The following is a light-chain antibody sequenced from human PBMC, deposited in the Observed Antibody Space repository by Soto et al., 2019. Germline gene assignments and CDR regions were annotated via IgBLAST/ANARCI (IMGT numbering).Light chain of an antibody. CDR1: SSDVGEYND. CDR2: DVT. CDR3: SSYTSSRTWV. Sequence: QSALTQPASVSGSPGQSITIFCTGTSSDVGEYNDVSWYQHHPGKAPELMIYDVTNRPSGVSNRFSGSKSGNTASLTISGLQPEDEGDYYCSSYTSSRTWVFGGGTQLTVL. J-gene: IGLJ3*02. V-gene: IGLV2-14*01.